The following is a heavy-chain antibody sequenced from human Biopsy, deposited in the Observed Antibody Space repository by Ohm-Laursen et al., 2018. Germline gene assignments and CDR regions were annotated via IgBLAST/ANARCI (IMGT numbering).Heavy chain of an antibody. J-gene: IGHJ5*02. CDR3: AQPSGGVSTIGFDP. V-gene: IGHV1-2*02. Sequence: GSSVKVSCKASGYNFRGYHLHWVRLAPGQGLEWMGWINPDTGETRYAPKFQGRLALTRDVSVNTGYLELSSLGSDDTAIYFCAQPSGGVSTIGFDPWGQGTPVTVSS. D-gene: IGHD5/OR15-5a*01. CDR1: GYNFRGYH. CDR2: INPDTGET.